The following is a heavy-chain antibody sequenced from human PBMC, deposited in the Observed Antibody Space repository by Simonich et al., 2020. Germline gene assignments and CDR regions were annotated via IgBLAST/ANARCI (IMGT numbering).Heavy chain of an antibody. Sequence: EVQLVESGGGLVKPGGSLRLSCAASGFTFSSYSMNWVRTAPGKGLEGVSSISSSSSYIYYADSVKGRFTISRDNAKNSLYLQMNSLRAEDTAVYYCARWIAVAGTGAYGMDVWGQGTTVTVSS. V-gene: IGHV3-21*01. J-gene: IGHJ6*02. D-gene: IGHD6-19*01. CDR2: ISSSSSYI. CDR3: ARWIAVAGTGAYGMDV. CDR1: GFTFSSYS.